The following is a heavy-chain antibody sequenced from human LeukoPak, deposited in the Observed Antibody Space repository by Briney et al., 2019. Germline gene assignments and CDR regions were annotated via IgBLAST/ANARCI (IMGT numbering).Heavy chain of an antibody. CDR3: ARWWGMTPRTGRGDAFDI. J-gene: IGHJ3*02. D-gene: IGHD3-16*01. Sequence: SETLSLTCAVYGGSFSGYYWGWIRQPPGKGLEWIGSIYHSGSTYYNPSLKSRVTISVDTSKNQFSLKLSSVTAADTAVYYCARWWGMTPRTGRGDAFDIWGQGTMVTVSS. CDR2: IYHSGST. CDR1: GGSFSGYY. V-gene: IGHV4-38-2*01.